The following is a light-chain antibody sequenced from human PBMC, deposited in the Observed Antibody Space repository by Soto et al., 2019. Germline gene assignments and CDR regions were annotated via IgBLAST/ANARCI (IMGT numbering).Light chain of an antibody. J-gene: IGLJ3*02. V-gene: IGLV2-14*01. CDR1: SSDVGGYNY. CDR3: SSYTSSGTYWV. Sequence: QSALTQPASVYGSARQSITISCTGTSSDVGGYNYVSWYQQHPGKAPRRLIHDVSNRPSGVSDRFSGSKSGNTAFLTISGLQAEDEAHYYCSSYTSSGTYWVFGGGTKLTVL. CDR2: DVS.